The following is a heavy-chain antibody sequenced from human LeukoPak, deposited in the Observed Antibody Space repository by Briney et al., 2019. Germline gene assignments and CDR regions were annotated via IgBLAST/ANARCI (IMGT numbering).Heavy chain of an antibody. D-gene: IGHD3-22*01. Sequence: SVKVSCKASGGTFSSYAISWVRQAPGQGLEWMGRIIPILGIANYAQKFQGRVTITADKSTSTAYMELSSLRSGDTAVYYCARDDSSDQTFDYWGQGTLVTVSS. CDR1: GGTFSSYA. CDR3: ARDDSSDQTFDY. J-gene: IGHJ4*02. CDR2: IIPILGIA. V-gene: IGHV1-69*04.